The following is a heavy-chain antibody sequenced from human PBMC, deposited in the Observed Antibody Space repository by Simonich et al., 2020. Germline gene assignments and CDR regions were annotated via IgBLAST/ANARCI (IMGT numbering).Heavy chain of an antibody. D-gene: IGHD1-1*01. J-gene: IGHJ3*02. CDR1: GYSFTSYG. CDR3: ARSTTGTTAFDI. CDR2: ISSYNGNT. V-gene: IGHV1-18*01. Sequence: QVQLVQSGAEVKKPGASVNVSCKASGYSFTSYGISWVRKAPGIGLEWIGRISSYNGNTNHAQKLQGRVTMTTDTSTSTAYMELRSLRSDDTDVDYCARSTTGTTAFDIWGQGTMVTVSS.